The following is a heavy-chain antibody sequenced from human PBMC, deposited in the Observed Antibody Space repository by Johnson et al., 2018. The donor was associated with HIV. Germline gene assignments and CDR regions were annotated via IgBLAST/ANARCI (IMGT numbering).Heavy chain of an antibody. CDR1: GFTFSSYA. CDR3: AREIGYSSSWYLGSGWYPDAFDI. Sequence: QVQLVESGGGVVQPGRSLRLSCAASGFTFSSYAMHWVRQAPGKGLEWVAVISYDGSNKYYADSVKGRFTISSDNSKNTLYLQMNSLRAEDTAVYYCAREIGYSSSWYLGSGWYPDAFDIWGQGTMVTVSS. CDR2: ISYDGSNK. V-gene: IGHV3-30-3*01. D-gene: IGHD6-13*01. J-gene: IGHJ3*02.